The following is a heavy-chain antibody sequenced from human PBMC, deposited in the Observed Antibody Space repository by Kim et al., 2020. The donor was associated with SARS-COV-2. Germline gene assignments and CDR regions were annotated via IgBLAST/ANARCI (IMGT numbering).Heavy chain of an antibody. Sequence: GGSLRLSCAASGFTFSSYAMSWVLQAPGKGLEWVSAISGSGGSTYYAGSVKGRFTISRDTSKTTMYLQMNSLRAEDTAVYYCAKDSGNDYGDKLDYWGQGTLGTVSS. J-gene: IGHJ4*02. CDR2: ISGSGGST. CDR1: GFTFSSYA. D-gene: IGHD4-17*01. CDR3: AKDSGNDYGDKLDY. V-gene: IGHV3-23*01.